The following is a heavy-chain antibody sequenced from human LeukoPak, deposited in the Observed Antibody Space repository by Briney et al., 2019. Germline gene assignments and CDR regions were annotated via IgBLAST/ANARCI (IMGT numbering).Heavy chain of an antibody. CDR1: GFTVRSNY. D-gene: IGHD3-22*01. V-gene: IGHV3-53*05. Sequence: GGSLRLSCAASGFTVRSNYMSWVRQAPGKGLKWVSVIFSGGSTYYADSVRGRFTISRDNSKNTLYLQMNSLRAEDTAVCYCARDSSYYDTSDYFDYWGQGTLVTVSS. CDR3: ARDSSYYDTSDYFDY. CDR2: IFSGGST. J-gene: IGHJ4*02.